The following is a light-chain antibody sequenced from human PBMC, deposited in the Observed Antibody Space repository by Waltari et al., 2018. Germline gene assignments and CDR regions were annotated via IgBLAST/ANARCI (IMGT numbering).Light chain of an antibody. CDR3: CSYAGSTSYVV. Sequence: QSALTQPASVSGSPGQSITISCTGTSSDVGSFNLVSWYQLLPGKAPKPLISEVNNRPSGVSNRFFGSKAGITASLTISGLQTGDEADYYCCSYAGSTSYVVFGGGTKLTVL. CDR1: SSDVGSFNL. J-gene: IGLJ2*01. CDR2: EVN. V-gene: IGLV2-23*02.